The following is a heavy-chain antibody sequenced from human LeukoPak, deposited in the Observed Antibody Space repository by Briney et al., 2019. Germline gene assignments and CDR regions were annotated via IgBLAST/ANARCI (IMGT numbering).Heavy chain of an antibody. CDR3: ASQGVVTAASYYYYMDV. CDR2: ISSSGSTI. Sequence: PGGSLRLSCAASGFTFSSYEMNWVRQAPGKGLEWVSYISSSGSTIYYADSVKGRFTISRDNAKNSLYLQMNSLRAEDTAVYYCASQGVVTAASYYYYMDVWGKGTTVTVSS. CDR1: GFTFSSYE. V-gene: IGHV3-48*03. J-gene: IGHJ6*03. D-gene: IGHD2-21*02.